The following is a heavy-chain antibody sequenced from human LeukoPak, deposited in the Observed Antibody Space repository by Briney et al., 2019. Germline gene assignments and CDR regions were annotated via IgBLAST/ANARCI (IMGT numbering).Heavy chain of an antibody. D-gene: IGHD5-18*01. Sequence: GGSLRRSCAASGFTFNNAWMSWVRLAPGKGLEWVGRIKSKTDGGTADYAAPVKGRFTISRDDSKNMVFLQMNSLKIADTALYFCATEADTAMALPKDWGQGTLVTVSS. CDR2: IKSKTDGGTA. J-gene: IGHJ4*02. CDR3: ATEADTAMALPKD. CDR1: GFTFNNAW. V-gene: IGHV3-15*01.